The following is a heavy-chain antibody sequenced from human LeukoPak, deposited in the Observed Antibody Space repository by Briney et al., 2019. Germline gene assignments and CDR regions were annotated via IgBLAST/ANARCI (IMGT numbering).Heavy chain of an antibody. J-gene: IGHJ4*02. CDR3: ARDRIAVYSDY. Sequence: SETLSLTCTVSGGSISDNYWSWIRQPPGKGLEWIGYAYYSGHTNYNSSLKSRVTMSLDTSKSQFSLRLSSVTAADTAVYYCARDRIAVYSDYWGQGTLVTVSS. CDR1: GGSISDNY. V-gene: IGHV4-59*12. D-gene: IGHD2/OR15-2a*01. CDR2: AYYSGHT.